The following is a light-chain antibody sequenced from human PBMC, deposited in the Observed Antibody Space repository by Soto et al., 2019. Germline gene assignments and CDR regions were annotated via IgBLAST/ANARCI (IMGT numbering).Light chain of an antibody. V-gene: IGKV1-5*03. CDR2: KAT. Sequence: DIPMTQSPSTLSASVGDGVTITCRASPNIGSWLAWYQQKPGEAPKLLISKATNLQSGVPSRFSGSGSGTDFSLAISSLQPVDSATYFCQEYNDFQYSFGPGTKLDI. CDR1: PNIGSW. J-gene: IGKJ2*01. CDR3: QEYNDFQYS.